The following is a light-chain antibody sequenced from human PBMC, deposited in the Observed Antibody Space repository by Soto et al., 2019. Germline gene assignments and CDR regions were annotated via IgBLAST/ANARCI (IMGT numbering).Light chain of an antibody. J-gene: IGKJ1*01. V-gene: IGKV1-5*01. CDR2: DVS. CDR3: QQYDSYRT. CDR1: QNVTAW. Sequence: DIHMTQSPSTLSASVGDRVTITCRASQNVTAWLAWYQLKPGKAPKLLLYDVSTLESGVPSRFSGSGSGTEFTLTISSLQSDDFATYFCQQYDSYRTFGQGTKVDIK.